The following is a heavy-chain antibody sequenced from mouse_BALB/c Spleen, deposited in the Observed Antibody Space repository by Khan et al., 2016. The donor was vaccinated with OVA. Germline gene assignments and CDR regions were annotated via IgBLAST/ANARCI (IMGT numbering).Heavy chain of an antibody. J-gene: IGHJ2*01. CDR1: GYTFTNYV. V-gene: IGHV1S136*01. Sequence: VQLKQSGPELVKPGASVKMSCKASGYTFTNYVLHWVKQKPGQGLEWIGYINPYNGGTKYNEKFKVKATLASDKSSITAYMELSSLTSEDSAVYYCARGNWQSYYFDDWGQGTTLTLSS. CDR3: ARGNWQSYYFDD. D-gene: IGHD4-1*01. CDR2: INPYNGGT.